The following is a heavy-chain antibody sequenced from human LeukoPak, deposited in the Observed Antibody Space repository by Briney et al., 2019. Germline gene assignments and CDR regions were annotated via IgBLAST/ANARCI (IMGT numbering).Heavy chain of an antibody. CDR1: GFTFSSHS. V-gene: IGHV3-21*01. CDR3: ARGLGYCSSTSCFNFDY. J-gene: IGHJ4*02. CDR2: ISSSSSYI. D-gene: IGHD2-2*01. Sequence: PGGSLRLSCAASGFTFSSHSMNWVRQAPGKGLEWVSPISSSSSYIYYADSVKGRFTISRDNAKNSLYLQMNSLRAEDTAVYYCARGLGYCSSTSCFNFDYWGQGTLVTVSS.